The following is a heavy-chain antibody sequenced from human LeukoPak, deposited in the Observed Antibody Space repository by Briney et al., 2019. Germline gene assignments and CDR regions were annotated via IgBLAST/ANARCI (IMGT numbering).Heavy chain of an antibody. CDR2: ISSSGSTI. D-gene: IGHD4-17*01. CDR3: AREPNDYGDAFGY. Sequence: GGSLRLSCAASGFTFSSYEMNWVRQAPGKGLEWVSYISSSGSTIYYADSVKGRFTISRDNAKNSLYLQMNSLRAEDTALYYCAREPNDYGDAFGYWGQGTLVTVSS. CDR1: GFTFSSYE. V-gene: IGHV3-48*03. J-gene: IGHJ4*02.